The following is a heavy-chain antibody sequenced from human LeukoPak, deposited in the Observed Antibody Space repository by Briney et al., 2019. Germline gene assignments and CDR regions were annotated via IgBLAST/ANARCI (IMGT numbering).Heavy chain of an antibody. CDR1: GDSISSYY. D-gene: IGHD5/OR15-5a*01. CDR2: IYYSGST. Sequence: SETLSLTCTVSGDSISSYYWSGIRQPPGKGLEWIGHIYYSGSTNYNPSLKSRVTISVDTSKTQFSLKLSSVTAADTAVYYCARTVNRGYSFYYSDYWGQGTLVTVSS. CDR3: ARTVNRGYSFYYSDY. V-gene: IGHV4-59*01. J-gene: IGHJ4*02.